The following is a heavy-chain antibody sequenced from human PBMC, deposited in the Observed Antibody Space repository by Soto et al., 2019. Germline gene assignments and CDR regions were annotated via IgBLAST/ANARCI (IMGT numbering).Heavy chain of an antibody. D-gene: IGHD5-12*01. CDR3: AKDLVSTTKVFDY. Sequence: GGSLRLSCAASGFTFSSYAMSWVRQAPGKGPEWVSVISGSGGTTYYADSVKGRFTISRDSSKNTLFLQMNSLRAEDTAVYYCAKDLVSTTKVFDYWGQGTLVTVSS. J-gene: IGHJ4*02. CDR2: ISGSGGTT. CDR1: GFTFSSYA. V-gene: IGHV3-23*01.